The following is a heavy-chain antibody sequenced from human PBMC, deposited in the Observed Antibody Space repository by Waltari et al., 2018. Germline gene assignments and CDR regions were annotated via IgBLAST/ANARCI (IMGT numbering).Heavy chain of an antibody. Sequence: EVQLVESGGGLVQPGGSLRLSCAASGFTFSSYEMNWVRQAPGQGLAWVSYISSSGSTIYYADSVKGRFTISRDNAKNSLYLQMNSLRAEDTAVYYCARDLSVTYYDIWTGDPGYGMDVWGQGTTVTVSS. CDR1: GFTFSSYE. D-gene: IGHD3-9*01. J-gene: IGHJ6*02. CDR2: ISSSGSTI. CDR3: ARDLSVTYYDIWTGDPGYGMDV. V-gene: IGHV3-48*03.